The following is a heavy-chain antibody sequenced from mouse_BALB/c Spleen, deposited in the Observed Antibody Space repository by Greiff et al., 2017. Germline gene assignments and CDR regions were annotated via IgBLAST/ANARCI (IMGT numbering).Heavy chain of an antibody. CDR2: ISYIGST. V-gene: IGHV3-2*02. D-gene: IGHD1-1*01. CDR3: ARDYGSSYAMDY. CDR1: GYSITSDYA. J-gene: IGHJ4*01. Sequence: EVQRVESGPGLVKPSQSLSLTCTVTGYSITSDYAWNWIRQFPGNKLEWMGYISYIGSTSYNPSLKSRISITRDTSKNQFFLQLNSVTTEDTATYYCARDYGSSYAMDYWGQGTSVTVSS.